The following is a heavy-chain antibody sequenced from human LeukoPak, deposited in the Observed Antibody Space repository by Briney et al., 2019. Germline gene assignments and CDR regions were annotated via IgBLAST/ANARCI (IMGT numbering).Heavy chain of an antibody. D-gene: IGHD6-19*01. Sequence: SETLSLTCTVSGGSISSYYWSWIRQPPGKGLEWIGYIYYSGSTNYNPSLKSRVTISVDTSKNQFSLKLSSVTTADTAVYYCARGGWVMRSSGWYRGEFDYWGQGTLVTVSS. CDR3: ARGGWVMRSSGWYRGEFDY. J-gene: IGHJ4*02. CDR1: GGSISSYY. CDR2: IYYSGST. V-gene: IGHV4-59*01.